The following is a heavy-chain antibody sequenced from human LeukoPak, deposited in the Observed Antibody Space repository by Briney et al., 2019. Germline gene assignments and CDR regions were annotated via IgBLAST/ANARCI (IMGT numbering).Heavy chain of an antibody. CDR3: ARHRTPYYYDSSGHFDY. Sequence: SETLSLTCDVSGYSISSGYYWGWIRQAPGKGLEWIGSIYYSGSTYYNPSLKSRVTISVDASKNQFSLKLSTVTAADTAVYYCARHRTPYYYDSSGHFDYWGQGTLVTVSS. V-gene: IGHV4-38-2*01. CDR2: IYYSGST. CDR1: GYSISSGYY. D-gene: IGHD3-22*01. J-gene: IGHJ4*02.